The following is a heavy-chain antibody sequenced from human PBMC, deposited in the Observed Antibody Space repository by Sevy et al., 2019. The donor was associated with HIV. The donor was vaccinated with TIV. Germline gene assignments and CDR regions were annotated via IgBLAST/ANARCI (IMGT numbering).Heavy chain of an antibody. V-gene: IGHV3-33*01. Sequence: GGSLRLSCAASGFTFSSYGMHWVRQAPGKGLEWVALIWFDGSNTYYADSVKGRFTISRDIAKNTLHLQMNSLRAEDTAVYYCARDLEFYDYGDYGGYFQYWGQGTLVTVSS. D-gene: IGHD4-17*01. CDR2: IWFDGSNT. J-gene: IGHJ1*01. CDR3: ARDLEFYDYGDYGGYFQY. CDR1: GFTFSSYG.